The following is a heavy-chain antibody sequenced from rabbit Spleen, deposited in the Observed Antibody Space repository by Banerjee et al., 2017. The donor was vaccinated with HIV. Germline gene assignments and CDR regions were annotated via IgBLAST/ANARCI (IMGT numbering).Heavy chain of an antibody. V-gene: IGHV1S45*01. CDR2: IEGGSSAFS. Sequence: QEQLEESGGDLVKPEGYLTLTCTASAFSFSGSYWMCWVRQAPGKGLEWIACIEGGSSAFSYFASWAKGRFTISKTSSTTVTLQMTSLTAADTATYFCARDSGTSFSSYGMDLWGQGTLVTVS. D-gene: IGHD8-1*01. CDR1: AFSFSGSYW. CDR3: ARDSGTSFSSYGMDL. J-gene: IGHJ6*01.